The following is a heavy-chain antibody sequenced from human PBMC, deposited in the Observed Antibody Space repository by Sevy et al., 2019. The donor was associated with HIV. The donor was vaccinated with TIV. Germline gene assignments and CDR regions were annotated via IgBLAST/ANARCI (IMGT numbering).Heavy chain of an antibody. D-gene: IGHD3-3*01. V-gene: IGHV4-39*01. Sequence: SETLSLTCTVSGDSISSQSYYWAWIRQSPGKGLEWIASIYYRGSSYYNLSLRGGVTISVDTSKEQISLKLSSVTAADTAVYFCARQVRFSGVIINHFDYWGHGTLVTVSS. CDR3: ARQVRFSGVIINHFDY. J-gene: IGHJ4*01. CDR1: GDSISSQSYY. CDR2: IYYRGSS.